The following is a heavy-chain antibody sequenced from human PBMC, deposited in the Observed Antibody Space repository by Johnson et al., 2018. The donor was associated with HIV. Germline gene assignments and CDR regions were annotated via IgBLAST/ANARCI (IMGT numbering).Heavy chain of an antibody. CDR3: AKDGAMAFDI. J-gene: IGHJ3*02. Sequence: QVQLVESGGGLVQPGRSLRLSCAASGFSFEEYAMHWVRQVPGKGLEWVTLISYDENNKLYADSVKGRFTISRDNSKNTLYLQMNSLRAEDTAVYYCAKDGAMAFDIWGQGTMVTVSS. CDR1: GFSFEEYA. D-gene: IGHD2-2*01. CDR2: ISYDENNK. V-gene: IGHV3-30*04.